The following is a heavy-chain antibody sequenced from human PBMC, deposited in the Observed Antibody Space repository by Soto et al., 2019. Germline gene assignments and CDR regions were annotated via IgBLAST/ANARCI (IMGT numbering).Heavy chain of an antibody. J-gene: IGHJ5*02. CDR2: IHPGGSS. Sequence: ASETLSLTCTVSGGSVSSGIYYWSWIRQPPGKGLEWIGYIHPGGSSNYNPSLNSRVTMSVDTSKNQVSLKLTSVTAADAALYYCARDFFDSSDYTTNWFDPWGQGTLVTVSS. D-gene: IGHD3-22*01. CDR3: ARDFFDSSDYTTNWFDP. V-gene: IGHV4-61*01. CDR1: GGSVSSGIYY.